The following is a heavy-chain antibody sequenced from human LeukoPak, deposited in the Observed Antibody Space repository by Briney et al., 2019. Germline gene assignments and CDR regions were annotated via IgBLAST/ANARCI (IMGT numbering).Heavy chain of an antibody. CDR2: MNPNSGNT. V-gene: IGHV1-8*02. CDR3: ARGYCSGGSCVDY. J-gene: IGHJ4*02. Sequence: ASVKVSCKASGYTFTSYGISWVRQATGQGLEWMGWMNPNSGNTGYAQKFQGRVTMTRNTSISTAYMELSSLRSEDTAVYYCARGYCSGGSCVDYWGQGTLVTVSS. CDR1: GYTFTSYG. D-gene: IGHD2-15*01.